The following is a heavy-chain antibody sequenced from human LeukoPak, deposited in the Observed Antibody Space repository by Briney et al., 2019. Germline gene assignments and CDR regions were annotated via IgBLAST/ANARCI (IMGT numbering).Heavy chain of an antibody. CDR3: AKDGNFRVPGED. V-gene: IGHV3-48*01. J-gene: IGHJ4*02. D-gene: IGHD3-10*01. CDR1: GFTFSSYS. CDR2: ISSSSSTI. Sequence: GGSLRLSCAASGFTFSSYSMNWVRQAPGKGLEWVSYISSSSSTIYYADSVKGRFTISRDNFKNTLSLQMNSLRVEDTAMYYCAKDGNFRVPGEDWGQGTLVTVSS.